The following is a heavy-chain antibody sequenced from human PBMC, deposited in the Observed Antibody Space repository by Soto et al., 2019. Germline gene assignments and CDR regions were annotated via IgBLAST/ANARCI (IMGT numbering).Heavy chain of an antibody. CDR2: IYYSGST. J-gene: IGHJ3*02. CDR1: GGSISSSSYY. CDR3: ARHGEMAMGAFDI. Sequence: SETLSLTCTVSGGSISSSSYYWGWIRQPPGKGLEWIGSIYYSGSTYYNPSLKSRVTISVDTSKNQFSLKLSSVTAADTAVYYCARHGEMAMGAFDIWGQGTMVTVSS. D-gene: IGHD5-18*01. V-gene: IGHV4-39*01.